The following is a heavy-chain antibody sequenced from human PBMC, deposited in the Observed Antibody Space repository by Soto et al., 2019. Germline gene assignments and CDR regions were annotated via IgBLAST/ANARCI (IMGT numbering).Heavy chain of an antibody. CDR1: AFTLSNFW. CDR3: ARVSRSGNTGYAFDS. V-gene: IGHV3-7*01. Sequence: EVQLVESGGGLVQPGGSLRLSCAASAFTLSNFWMSWVRQAPEKGLEWVANINQDGSEQYYVDYVKGLFTVSRDNAKNSLSLQMSSLRAEDTALYYGARVSRSGNTGYAFDSWGQGTLVTVSS. D-gene: IGHD5-12*01. J-gene: IGHJ4*02. CDR2: INQDGSEQ.